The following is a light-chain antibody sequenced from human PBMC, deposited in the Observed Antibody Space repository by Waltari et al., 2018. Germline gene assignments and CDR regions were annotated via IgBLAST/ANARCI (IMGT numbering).Light chain of an antibody. CDR1: QIINNW. Sequence: IQMTHSPSTLSASLRSRVTLTCLATQIINNWLAWYQQKPGKAPKLLIYEAFTLESGVPSRFSGSGSGTVFTLTISSLQPDDFATYYCQQYSTYPRTFGQGTKVEIK. CDR3: QQYSTYPRT. CDR2: EAF. V-gene: IGKV1-5*03. J-gene: IGKJ1*01.